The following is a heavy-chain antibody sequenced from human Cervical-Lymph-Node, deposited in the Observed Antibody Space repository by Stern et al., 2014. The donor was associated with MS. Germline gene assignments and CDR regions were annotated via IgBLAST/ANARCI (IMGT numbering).Heavy chain of an antibody. CDR2: TNTDGTNP. Sequence: EDQLVESGGGLVQPGGSLRLSCAVSGFTVSSFWMHWGRQGPGEGVARVLRTNTDGTNPSHAGSVGGRLIIFTEAKTTVYLQMDSLRVCYTAMFYCIRDMYGPLDYWGQGTLVTVSS. CDR1: GFTVSSFW. J-gene: IGHJ4*02. D-gene: IGHD2-8*01. CDR3: IRDMYGPLDY. V-gene: IGHV3-74*01.